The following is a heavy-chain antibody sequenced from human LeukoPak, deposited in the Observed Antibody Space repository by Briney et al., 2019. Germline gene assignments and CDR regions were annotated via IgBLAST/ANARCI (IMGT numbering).Heavy chain of an antibody. CDR2: INLNTGKT. Sequence: ASVKVSCKASGYTSTNFDINWERQAPGQGFEWVGWINLNTGKTDYIQEVQGRVTIPTNPSIPTAYMERSSLRSEDTAVYYCGRGYAMDVWGQGTTVTVSS. J-gene: IGHJ6*02. CDR1: GYTSTNFD. CDR3: GRGYAMDV. V-gene: IGHV1-8*01.